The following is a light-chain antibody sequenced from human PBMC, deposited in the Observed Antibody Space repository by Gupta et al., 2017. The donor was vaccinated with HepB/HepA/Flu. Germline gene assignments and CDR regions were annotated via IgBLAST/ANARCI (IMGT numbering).Light chain of an antibody. CDR3: QQNYRTPKT. CDR1: QSISSS. V-gene: IGKV1-39*01. J-gene: IGKJ1*01. Sequence: DIQMTQSPSSLSASVGDRVTITCRASQSISSSLNWYQQRPGKAPKLLIYDATTLQSGVPSRFSGSGSGTDFSLSIGSLQPEDFVTYYCQQNYRTPKTFGQGTMLEVK. CDR2: DAT.